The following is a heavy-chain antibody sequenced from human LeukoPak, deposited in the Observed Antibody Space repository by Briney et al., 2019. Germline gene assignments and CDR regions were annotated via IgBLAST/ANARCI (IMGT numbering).Heavy chain of an antibody. CDR3: AVVDSSGWYCHDY. J-gene: IGHJ4*02. CDR1: GFTFSDAW. V-gene: IGHV3-15*01. D-gene: IGHD6-19*01. CDR2: IKSKTDGGTT. Sequence: GGSLRLSCAASGFTFSDAWMSWVRQAPGKGLEWVGRIKSKTDGGTTDYAAPVKGRFTISRDISKNTLYLQMNSLRAEDTAVYYCAVVDSSGWYCHDYWGQGTLVTVSS.